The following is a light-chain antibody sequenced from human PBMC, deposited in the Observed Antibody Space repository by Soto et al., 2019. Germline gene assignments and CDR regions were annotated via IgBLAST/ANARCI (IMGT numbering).Light chain of an antibody. Sequence: EIHRTHAPSTLSASVLYRVTITFQASQSISSWLAWYQQKPGKAPNLLIYKASTLESGVPSRFSGSGSGTEFTLTISSVQPDDFATYYCQQYKSYPLTFGGGTKVDI. J-gene: IGKJ4*01. CDR3: QQYKSYPLT. V-gene: IGKV1-5*03. CDR2: KAS. CDR1: QSISSW.